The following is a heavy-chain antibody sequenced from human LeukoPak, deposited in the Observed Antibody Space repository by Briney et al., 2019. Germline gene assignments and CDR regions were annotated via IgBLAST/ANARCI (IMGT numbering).Heavy chain of an antibody. V-gene: IGHV3-9*01. J-gene: IGHJ4*02. CDR3: AKVSFSSGWYIFDL. CDR1: GFTFDDYA. Sequence: GGSLRPSCAASGFTFDDYAMHWVRQAPGKGLEWVSGISWNSGSIVYADSVKGRLTISRDNAKNSLYLQMNSLRADDTALYYCAKVSFSSGWYIFDLWYQGTRATVSA. D-gene: IGHD6-19*01. CDR2: ISWNSGSI.